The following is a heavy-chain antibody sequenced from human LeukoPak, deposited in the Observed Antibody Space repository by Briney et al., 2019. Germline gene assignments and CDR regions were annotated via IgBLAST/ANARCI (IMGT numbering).Heavy chain of an antibody. J-gene: IGHJ3*02. CDR2: IYHGGST. V-gene: IGHV3-66*01. D-gene: IGHD4-23*01. Sequence: PGGSLRLSCAASQFTVNSNYMSWVRQGPGKRVEWVLLIYHGGSTYNADSVKDRFTISRDNSKNTVYLQMNSLRAEDTAVYYCASRTTVADADGFDIWGQGTMATVSS. CDR3: ASRTTVADADGFDI. CDR1: QFTVNSNY.